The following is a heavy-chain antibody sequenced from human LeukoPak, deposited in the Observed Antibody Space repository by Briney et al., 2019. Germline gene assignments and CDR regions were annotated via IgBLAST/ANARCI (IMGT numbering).Heavy chain of an antibody. J-gene: IGHJ4*02. CDR2: IIPILGIA. V-gene: IGHV1-69*04. CDR3: ARDPSASIAVAGDY. D-gene: IGHD6-19*01. Sequence: AASVKVSCKASGGTFSSYTISGVRQAPGQGLEWMGRIIPILGIANYAQKFQGRVTITADKSTSTAYMELSSLRSEDTAVYYCARDPSASIAVAGDYWGQGTLVTVSS. CDR1: GGTFSSYT.